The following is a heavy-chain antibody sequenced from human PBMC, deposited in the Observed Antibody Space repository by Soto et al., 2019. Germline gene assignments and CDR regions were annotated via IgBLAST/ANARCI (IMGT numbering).Heavy chain of an antibody. CDR3: ASLPRGGGYHSYHYYGVDV. J-gene: IGHJ6*02. V-gene: IGHV4-39*01. Sequence: QLQLQESGPGLAKPSETLSLTCSVSGGSINSGAYYWGWIRQPPGKWLEWIGSIYYSGTTNYNPSRKSRVTVSLDTSKNKFSLKLTSLTAADTAVYYCASLPRGGGYHSYHYYGVDVWGQGTTVIVSS. CDR2: IYYSGTT. CDR1: GGSINSGAYY. D-gene: IGHD2-15*01.